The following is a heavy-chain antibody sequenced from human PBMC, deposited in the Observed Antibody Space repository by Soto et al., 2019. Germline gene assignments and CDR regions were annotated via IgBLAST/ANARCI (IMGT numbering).Heavy chain of an antibody. D-gene: IGHD3-3*01. V-gene: IGHV4-39*01. CDR3: ASQTKPSRDYDS. CDR1: GGSISSSSYY. CDR2: LYYSGGT. J-gene: IGHJ4*02. Sequence: QLQLQEPGPGLVKPSETLSLTCTVSGGSISSSSYYWGWIRQPPGKGLEWIGSLYYSGGTYYNPSLKSRVAIPVDTSKNQYSLKLSSVTAADTAVYYCASQTKPSRDYDSWGQGTLVIVSS.